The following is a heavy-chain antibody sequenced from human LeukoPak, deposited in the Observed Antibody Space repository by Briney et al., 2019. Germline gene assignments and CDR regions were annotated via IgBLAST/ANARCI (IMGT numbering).Heavy chain of an antibody. V-gene: IGHV3-21*01. D-gene: IGHD5-18*01. CDR2: ISCSSSYT. CDR1: GFTFSSYA. CDR3: AKEGRDST. Sequence: GGSLRLSCAASGFTFSSYAMHWVRQAPGKGLEWVSSISCSSSYTYYVDPVKGRLTISGDNAKNSLHLQMNSLRAEDTAVYYCAKEGRDSTWGQGTLVTVSS. J-gene: IGHJ5*02.